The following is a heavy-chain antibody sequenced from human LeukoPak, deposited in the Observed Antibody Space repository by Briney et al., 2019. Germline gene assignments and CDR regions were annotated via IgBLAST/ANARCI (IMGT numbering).Heavy chain of an antibody. CDR1: GYTFTSYD. J-gene: IGHJ3*02. Sequence: GASVKVSCKASGYTFTSYDINWVRQATGQGLEWMGWMNPNSGNTGYAQKFQGRVTMTRDTSTSTVYMELSSLRSEDTAVYYCARGVHKFYYDSSDYQPYAFDIWGQGTMVTISS. D-gene: IGHD3-22*01. CDR2: MNPNSGNT. CDR3: ARGVHKFYYDSSDYQPYAFDI. V-gene: IGHV1-8*01.